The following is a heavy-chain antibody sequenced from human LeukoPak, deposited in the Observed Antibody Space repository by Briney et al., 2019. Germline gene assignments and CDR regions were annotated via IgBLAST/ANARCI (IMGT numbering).Heavy chain of an antibody. Sequence: SETLSLTCTVSGGSISSSSYYWGWIRQPPGKGLEWIGSIYYSGSTYYNPSLKSRVTISVDTSKNQFSLKLSSVTAADTAVYYCARLAAAGTILNTWGQGTMVTVSS. D-gene: IGHD6-13*01. CDR3: ARLAAAGTILNT. CDR2: IYYSGST. J-gene: IGHJ3*01. V-gene: IGHV4-39*07. CDR1: GGSISSSSYY.